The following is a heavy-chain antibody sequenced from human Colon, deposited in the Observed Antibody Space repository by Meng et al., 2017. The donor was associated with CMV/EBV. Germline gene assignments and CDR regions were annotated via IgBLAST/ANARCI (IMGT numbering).Heavy chain of an antibody. Sequence: GESLKISCAASGFTFSSYSMNWVRQAPGKGLEWVSSISSSSSYIYYADSVKGRFTISRDNAKNSLYLQMNSLRVEDTAVYYCASWLGGSMSGFLDFWGQGTLVTVSS. J-gene: IGHJ4*02. CDR3: ASWLGGSMSGFLDF. V-gene: IGHV3-21*01. D-gene: IGHD3-10*01. CDR1: GFTFSSYS. CDR2: ISSSSSYI.